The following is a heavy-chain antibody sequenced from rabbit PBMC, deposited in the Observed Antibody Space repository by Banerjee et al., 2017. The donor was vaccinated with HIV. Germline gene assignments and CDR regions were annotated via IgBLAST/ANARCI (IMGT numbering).Heavy chain of an antibody. Sequence: QEQLEESGGDLVKPGASLTLTCTASGFSFSGSYYMCWVRQAPGKGLEWIGCIYTGSGSTYYASWAKGRFTISKTSSTTVTLQMTSLTAADTATYFCARGDGGAWSYGLALWGPGTLVTVS. CDR3: ARGDGGAWSYGLAL. D-gene: IGHD6-1*01. CDR1: GFSFSGSYY. J-gene: IGHJ4*01. V-gene: IGHV1S45*01. CDR2: IYTGSGST.